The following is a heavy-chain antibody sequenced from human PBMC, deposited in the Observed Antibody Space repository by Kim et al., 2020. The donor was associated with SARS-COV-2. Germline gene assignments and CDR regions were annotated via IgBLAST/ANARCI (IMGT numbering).Heavy chain of an antibody. J-gene: IGHJ3*02. CDR2: ERSN. Sequence: ERSNFKAGSVKGRFTISRDNSKNVLFLQMDSVRGEDTAVYYCAKESDAFDIWGQGTMVTVSS. V-gene: IGHV3-30*02. CDR3: AKESDAFDI.